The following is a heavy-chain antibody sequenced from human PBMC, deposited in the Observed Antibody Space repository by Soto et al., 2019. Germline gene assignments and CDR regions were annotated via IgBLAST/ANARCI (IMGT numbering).Heavy chain of an antibody. CDR3: ARTYSSSWSPFDH. Sequence: QVQLQQWGAGLLKPSETLSLTCAVYGGSFSGYYWSWIRQPPGKGLEWIGEINQSGSTNYNPSLKRRVTRSVDTSKNQFSLKLSSVTAADTAVYYCARTYSSSWSPFDHWGQGTLVTVSS. J-gene: IGHJ4*02. D-gene: IGHD6-13*01. CDR2: INQSGST. CDR1: GGSFSGYY. V-gene: IGHV4-34*01.